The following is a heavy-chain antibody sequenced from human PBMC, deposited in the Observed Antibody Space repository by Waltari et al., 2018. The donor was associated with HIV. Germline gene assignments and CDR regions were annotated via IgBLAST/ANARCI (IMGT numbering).Heavy chain of an antibody. J-gene: IGHJ5*02. Sequence: VTTGGKLIQPAGSLRPSCVGCNGPIGNNYGPWVRQSPEKGLEWVSVIYTDDTVHYSDSVRGRFVISRVKSKNTVSLLLNNLLFEDTAVYYCAIGVRYLGPWGQGTLVTVS. CDR1: NGPIGNNY. V-gene: IGHV3-53*02. CDR3: AIGVRYLGP. CDR2: IYTDDTV. D-gene: IGHD2-8*01.